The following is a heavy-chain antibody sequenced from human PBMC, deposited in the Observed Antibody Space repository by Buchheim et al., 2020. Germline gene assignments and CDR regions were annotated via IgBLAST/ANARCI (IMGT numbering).Heavy chain of an antibody. CDR2: INHSGST. V-gene: IGHV4-34*01. CDR1: GGSFSGYY. Sequence: QVQLQQWGAGLLKPSETLSLTCAVYGGSFSGYYWSWIRQPPGKGLEWIGEINHSGSTNYNPSLKSRVTISVDTSKNQFSLKLSSVTAADTAVYYCARGRLSTYYYDSNGYYSPGAYGYWGQGTL. D-gene: IGHD3-22*01. CDR3: ARGRLSTYYYDSNGYYSPGAYGY. J-gene: IGHJ4*02.